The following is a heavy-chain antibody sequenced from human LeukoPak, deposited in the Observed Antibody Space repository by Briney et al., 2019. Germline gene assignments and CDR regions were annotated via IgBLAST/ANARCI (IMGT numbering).Heavy chain of an antibody. CDR2: ISAYNGNT. J-gene: IGHJ4*02. Sequence: ASVKVSCKASGCTFTSYGISWVRQAPGQGLEWMGWISAYNGNTNYAQKLQGRVTMTTDTSTSTAYMELRSLRAEDTAVYYCAKEPYSGSQLLDYWGQGTLVTVSS. D-gene: IGHD1-26*01. CDR3: AKEPYSGSQLLDY. V-gene: IGHV1-18*01. CDR1: GCTFTSYG.